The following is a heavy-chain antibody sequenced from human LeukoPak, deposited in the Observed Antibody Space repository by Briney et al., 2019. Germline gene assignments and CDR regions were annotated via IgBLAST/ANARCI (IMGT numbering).Heavy chain of an antibody. CDR1: GFTFSSYA. CDR3: ARGDDYEGWFDP. V-gene: IGHV3-48*02. J-gene: IGHJ5*02. D-gene: IGHD4-17*01. CDR2: ISSSSSTI. Sequence: GGSLRLSCAASGFTFSSYAMSWVRQAPGKGLGWVSYISSSSSTIYYADSVKGRFTISRDNAKNSLYLQMNSLRDEDTAVYYCARGDDYEGWFDPWGQGTLATVSS.